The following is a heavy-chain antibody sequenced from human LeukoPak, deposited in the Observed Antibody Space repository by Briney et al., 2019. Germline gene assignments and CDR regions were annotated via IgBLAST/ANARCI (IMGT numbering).Heavy chain of an antibody. CDR2: IKQDGSEK. D-gene: IGHD2-15*01. Sequence: PGGSLRLSCAASGFTFSSYWMSWVRQAPGKGLEWVANIKQDGSEKYYVDSVKGRFTISRDNAKNSLYLQMNSLRAEDTAVYYCERVGVEVAAPYSSYYYRDVGGKGPTVTVS. J-gene: IGHJ6*03. CDR3: ERVGVEVAAPYSSYYYRDV. V-gene: IGHV3-7*01. CDR1: GFTFSSYW.